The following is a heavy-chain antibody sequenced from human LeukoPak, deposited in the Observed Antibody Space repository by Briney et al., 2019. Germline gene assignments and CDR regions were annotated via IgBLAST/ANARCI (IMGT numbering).Heavy chain of an antibody. CDR2: INPNSGGT. V-gene: IGHV1-2*02. Sequence: ASVKVSCKASGHTFTGYYMHWVRQAPGQGLEWMGWINPNSGGTNYAQKFQGRVTMTRDTSISTAYMELSRLRSDDTAVYYCARDSRPIFEWQQLGGDYWGQGTLVTVSS. D-gene: IGHD6-13*01. CDR1: GHTFTGYY. CDR3: ARDSRPIFEWQQLGGDY. J-gene: IGHJ4*02.